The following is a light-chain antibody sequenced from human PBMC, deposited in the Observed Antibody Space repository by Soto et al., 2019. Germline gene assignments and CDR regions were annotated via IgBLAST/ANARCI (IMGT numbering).Light chain of an antibody. Sequence: EIVMTQSPATLSVSPGGSATLSCTGSPSISDTLAWYQQKPGQAPRLLIHGASTRATGFPARFSGSGSGTDFTLTISSLQSEDFATYYCQQYNSYSETFGQGTKVDIK. CDR3: QQYNSYSET. CDR1: PSISDT. V-gene: IGKV3-15*01. CDR2: GAS. J-gene: IGKJ1*01.